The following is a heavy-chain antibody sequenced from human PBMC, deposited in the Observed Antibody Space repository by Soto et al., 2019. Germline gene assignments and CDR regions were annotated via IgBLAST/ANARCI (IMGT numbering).Heavy chain of an antibody. CDR1: GGTFSSYA. D-gene: IGHD2-15*01. J-gene: IGHJ5*02. CDR3: ARRYCSGGSCINWFDP. CDR2: IIPIFGTA. Sequence: SVKVSCKASGGTFSSYAISWVRQAPGQGLEWMGGIIPIFGTANYAQKFQGRVTITADESTSTAYMELSSLRSEDTAVYYCARRYCSGGSCINWFDPWGQGTLVTVYS. V-gene: IGHV1-69*13.